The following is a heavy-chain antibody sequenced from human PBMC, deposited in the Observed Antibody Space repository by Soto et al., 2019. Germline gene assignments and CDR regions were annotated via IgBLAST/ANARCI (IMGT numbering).Heavy chain of an antibody. CDR1: GGSISSYY. D-gene: IGHD5-12*01. Sequence: SETLSLTCTVSGGSISSYYWSWIRQPPGKGLEWIGYIYYSGSTNYNPSLKSRVTISVDTSKNQFSLKLSSVTAADTAVYYCARERWLQWGFDYWRQGTLVTVSS. CDR3: ARERWLQWGFDY. CDR2: IYYSGST. J-gene: IGHJ4*02. V-gene: IGHV4-59*01.